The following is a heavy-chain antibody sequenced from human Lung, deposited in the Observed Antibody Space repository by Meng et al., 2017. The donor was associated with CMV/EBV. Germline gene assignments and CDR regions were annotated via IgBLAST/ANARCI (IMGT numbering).Heavy chain of an antibody. V-gene: IGHV3-11*04. CDR2: ISSSGSTI. Sequence: GESLMISCAVPGLIFSDYYMTWSRQAPGKGLEWLAYISSSGSTIYYADSVKGRFAFSRDNAQNSLFLQTNSLRGEDTAVYYCAKIASSSDLDHWGQGTLVTVSS. CDR1: GLIFSDYY. D-gene: IGHD6-25*01. J-gene: IGHJ4*02. CDR3: AKIASSSDLDH.